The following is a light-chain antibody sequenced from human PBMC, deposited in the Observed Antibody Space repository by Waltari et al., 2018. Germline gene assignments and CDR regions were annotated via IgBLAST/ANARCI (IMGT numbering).Light chain of an antibody. CDR2: DVS. CDR3: SSYTGNNAVL. CDR1: SSYFGGNNY. J-gene: IGLJ2*01. Sequence: QSALTQPASVSGSPGQSITISCTGTSSYFGGNNYVSWYQQHPGKAPKLMIHDVSNRPSGVSNRFCGSSSGTTASLTISWLRPEDEAEYYCSSYTGNNAVLFGGGTKLTVL. V-gene: IGLV2-14*03.